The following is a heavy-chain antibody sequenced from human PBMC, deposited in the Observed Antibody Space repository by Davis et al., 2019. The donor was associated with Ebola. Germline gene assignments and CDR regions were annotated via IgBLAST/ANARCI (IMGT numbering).Heavy chain of an antibody. J-gene: IGHJ2*01. CDR3: TRETRQDWYFDL. Sequence: GSLRLSCAASGFTFSNYGMSWVRQAPGKGLEWVSSISSDSDYIYYADSAKGRFTISRDDAKNTLYLQMNSLRADDTAVYYCTRETRQDWYFDLWGRGTLVTVSS. CDR2: ISSDSDYI. V-gene: IGHV3-21*06. D-gene: IGHD1-14*01. CDR1: GFTFSNYG.